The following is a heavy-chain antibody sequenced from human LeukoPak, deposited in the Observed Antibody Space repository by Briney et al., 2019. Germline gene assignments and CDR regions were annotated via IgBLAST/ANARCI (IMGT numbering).Heavy chain of an antibody. Sequence: GDSLRLSCAASGFTFTEYWMTWVRQAPGKGLEWVGNIKQDGSDKHYMDSVKGRFTISRDNTKNSVYLQMSSLRAEDTAVYYCAKHKFGELLFESPPNWFDPWGQGTLVTVSS. J-gene: IGHJ5*02. V-gene: IGHV3-7*03. CDR3: AKHKFGELLFESPPNWFDP. CDR1: GFTFTEYW. CDR2: IKQDGSDK. D-gene: IGHD3-10*01.